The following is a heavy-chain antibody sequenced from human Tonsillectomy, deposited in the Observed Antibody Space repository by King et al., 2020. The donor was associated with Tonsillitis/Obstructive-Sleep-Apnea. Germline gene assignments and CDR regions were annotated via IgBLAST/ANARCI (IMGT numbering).Heavy chain of an antibody. CDR1: GFSLSTSGVA. D-gene: IGHD3-16*02. V-gene: IGHV2-5*02. J-gene: IGHJ4*02. Sequence: ITLKESGPTLVKPTQALTLTCTFSGFSLSTSGVAVGWIRQPPGQALEWLALIYWDDDKRYSPSLKSRLTITKDTSKNQVVITMTNMDPVDTATYFCAHINSDYDYVWGRYRYSKWGQGTLVTVSS. CDR2: IYWDDDK. CDR3: AHINSDYDYVWGRYRYSK.